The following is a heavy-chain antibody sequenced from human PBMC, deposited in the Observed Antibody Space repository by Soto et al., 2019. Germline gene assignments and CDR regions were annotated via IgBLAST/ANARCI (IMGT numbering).Heavy chain of an antibody. CDR2: IIPIFGTA. Sequence: ASVKVSCKASGGTFSSYAISWVRQAPGQGLEWMGGIIPIFGTANYAQKFQGRVTITADEPTSTAYMELSSLRSEDTAVYYCARAQDYYDSSGYYYFDYWGQGTLVTVSS. D-gene: IGHD3-22*01. J-gene: IGHJ4*02. CDR3: ARAQDYYDSSGYYYFDY. CDR1: GGTFSSYA. V-gene: IGHV1-69*13.